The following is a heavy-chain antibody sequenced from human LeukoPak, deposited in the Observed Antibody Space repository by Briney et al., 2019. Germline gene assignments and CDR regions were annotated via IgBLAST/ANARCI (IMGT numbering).Heavy chain of an antibody. Sequence: GASVKVSCKASGYTFTGYYMHWVRQAPGQGLEWMGWINPNSGGTNYAQKFQGRVTMTRDTSISTAYMELSRLRSDDTAVYYCARDLTTIQSPIGSDYWGQGTLVTVSS. D-gene: IGHD4-11*01. J-gene: IGHJ4*02. V-gene: IGHV1-2*02. CDR2: INPNSGGT. CDR1: GYTFTGYY. CDR3: ARDLTTIQSPIGSDY.